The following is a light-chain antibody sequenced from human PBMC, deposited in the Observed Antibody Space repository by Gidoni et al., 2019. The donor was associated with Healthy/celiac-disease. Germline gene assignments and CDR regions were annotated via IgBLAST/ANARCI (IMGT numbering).Light chain of an antibody. J-gene: IGLJ2*01. CDR1: SSNIGAGYD. CDR3: QSYDSSLSGCVV. Sequence: VTISCTGSSSNIGAGYDVHWYQQLPGTAPKLLIYGNSNRPSGVPDRFSGSKSGTSASLAITGLQAEDEADYYCQSYDSSLSGCVVFGGGTKLTVL. V-gene: IGLV1-40*01. CDR2: GNS.